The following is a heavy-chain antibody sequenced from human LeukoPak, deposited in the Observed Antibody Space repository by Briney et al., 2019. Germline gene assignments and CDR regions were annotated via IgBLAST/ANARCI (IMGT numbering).Heavy chain of an antibody. V-gene: IGHV3-30*04. CDR1: GFTFSSYA. D-gene: IGHD4-17*01. Sequence: GGSLRLSCAASGFTFSSYAMHWVRQAPGKGLEWVAVISYDGSNKYYADSVKGRFTISRDDSKNTLYLQMNSLRAEDTAVYYCAKAQTTTVTTFDYWGQGTLVTVSS. J-gene: IGHJ4*02. CDR2: ISYDGSNK. CDR3: AKAQTTTVTTFDY.